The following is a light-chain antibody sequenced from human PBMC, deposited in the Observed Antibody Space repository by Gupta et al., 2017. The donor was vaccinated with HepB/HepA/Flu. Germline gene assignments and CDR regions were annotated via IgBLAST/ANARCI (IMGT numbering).Light chain of an antibody. J-gene: IGLJ2*01. CDR3: GTWDSSRSDEV. CDR1: SSNIGNNY. Sequence: QSGLTQPPSVSAALGQKVTISCSGSSSNIGNNYVSWYHQLPGAAPKLLLYEDNKRHSGSPDRFSGSKYGTSATVGITVRQKGDDADYYCGTWDSSRSDEVFGGGTELTVL. V-gene: IGLV1-51*02. CDR2: EDN.